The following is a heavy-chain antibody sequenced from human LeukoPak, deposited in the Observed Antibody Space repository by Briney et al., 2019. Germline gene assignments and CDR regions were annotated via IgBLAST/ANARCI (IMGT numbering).Heavy chain of an antibody. Sequence: SETLSLTCAVYGGSFSGYYWSWIRQPPGKGLEWIGYIYSSGSTNYNPSLKSRVTMSVDTSKNQFSLKLSSVTAADTAVYYCARGYRHGFDYWGQGTLVTVSS. D-gene: IGHD5-18*01. CDR3: ARGYRHGFDY. V-gene: IGHV4-59*12. CDR1: GGSFSGYY. CDR2: IYSSGST. J-gene: IGHJ4*02.